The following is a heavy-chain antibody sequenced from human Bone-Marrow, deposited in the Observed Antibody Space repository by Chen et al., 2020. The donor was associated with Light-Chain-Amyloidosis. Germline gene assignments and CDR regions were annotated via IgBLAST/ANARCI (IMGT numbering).Heavy chain of an antibody. V-gene: IGHV3-21*01. CDR3: AKEMGIHNGAFDI. D-gene: IGHD2-8*01. Sequence: EVHLVESGGGLVKPGGSLGPPWAGPNSPLDFTTMIWVRLTPGKGLEWVSASSSSSRSTYYADSVRGRFTTSRDNADNSLTLHMDDQRVEDTGVYFCAKEMGIHNGAFDIWGRGTVVTVSS. CDR1: NSPLDFTT. CDR2: SSSSSRST. J-gene: IGHJ3*02.